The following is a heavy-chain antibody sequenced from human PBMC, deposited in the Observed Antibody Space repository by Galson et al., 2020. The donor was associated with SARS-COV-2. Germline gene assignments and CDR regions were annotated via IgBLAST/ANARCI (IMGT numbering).Heavy chain of an antibody. CDR1: GFSFSIYA. CDR3: ARDRGGSCYSAVDG. CDR2: IGGSGGGT. D-gene: IGHD2-15*01. V-gene: IGHV3-23*01. J-gene: IGHJ4*02. Sequence: GGSLSLSCAASGFSFSIYAMSWVRQAPGKGLEWVSAIGGSGGGTFYTDSVQGRFTVSRDDFKNTLYLQMNNLRVEDTAVYYCARDRGGSCYSAVDGWGQGTLVTVSS.